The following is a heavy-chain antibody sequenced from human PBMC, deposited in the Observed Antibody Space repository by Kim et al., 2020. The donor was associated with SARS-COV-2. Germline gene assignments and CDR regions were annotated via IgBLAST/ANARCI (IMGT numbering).Heavy chain of an antibody. D-gene: IGHD2-15*01. J-gene: IGHJ3*02. CDR3: ARGSIVVVVALANAFDI. CDR2: IYYSGST. CDR1: GGSISSGDYY. Sequence: TLSLTCTVSGGSISSGDYYWSWIRQPPGKGLEWIGYIYYSGSTYYNPSLKSRVTISVDTSKNQYSLKLSSVTAADTAVYYCARGSIVVVVALANAFDIWGQGTMVTVSS. V-gene: IGHV4-30-4*01.